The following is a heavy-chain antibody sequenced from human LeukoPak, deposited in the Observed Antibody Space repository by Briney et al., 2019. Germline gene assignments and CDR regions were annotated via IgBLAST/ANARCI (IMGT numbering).Heavy chain of an antibody. J-gene: IGHJ4*02. V-gene: IGHV4-39*07. CDR3: ARGTYSSSCDY. CDR1: GGSISSSSYY. D-gene: IGHD6-13*01. Sequence: SETLSLTCTVSGGSISSSSYYWGWIRQPPGKGLEWIGSIYYSGSTYYNPSLKSRVTISVDTSKNQFSLKLSSVTAADTAVYYCARGTYSSSCDYWGQGTLVTVSS. CDR2: IYYSGST.